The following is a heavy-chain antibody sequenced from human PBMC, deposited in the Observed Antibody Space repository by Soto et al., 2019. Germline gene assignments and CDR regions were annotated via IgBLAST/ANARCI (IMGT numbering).Heavy chain of an antibody. CDR3: AKVPAFTIFGVVISYDDDFDI. Sequence: SLRLSCAASGFTFSSYAMSWVRQAPGKGLEWVSAISGSGGSTYYADSVKGRFTISRDNSKNTLYLQMNSLRAEDTAVYYCAKVPAFTIFGVVISYDDDFDIWGQGTMVTVSS. D-gene: IGHD3-3*01. CDR1: GFTFSSYA. J-gene: IGHJ3*02. V-gene: IGHV3-23*01. CDR2: ISGSGGST.